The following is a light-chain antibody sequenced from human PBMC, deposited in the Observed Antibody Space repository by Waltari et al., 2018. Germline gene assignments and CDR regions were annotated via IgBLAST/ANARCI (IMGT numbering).Light chain of an antibody. V-gene: IGKV1-39*01. CDR1: QSITRS. Sequence: DIQMTQSPSSLSASVGDRVTITCRASQSITRSLNWFQQKPGKAPKLLVYAASTLQSGVPSRFSGSGSGTDFTLTISSLQPEDFATYYCQQSYSTPSFGQGTKVEIE. J-gene: IGKJ1*01. CDR3: QQSYSTPS. CDR2: AAS.